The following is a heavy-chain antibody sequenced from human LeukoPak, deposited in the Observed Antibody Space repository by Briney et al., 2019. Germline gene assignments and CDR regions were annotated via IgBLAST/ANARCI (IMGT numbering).Heavy chain of an antibody. D-gene: IGHD3-10*01. J-gene: IGHJ3*02. CDR3: AKSNGYGLVDI. V-gene: IGHV4-59*12. Sequence: KASETLSLTCSASDDSITMYYWGWVRQPPGKGLEWIGNIFYSGSTYYSPSLKSRVTISLDTSRNQFSLKLNSVTAADTAVYYCAKSNGYGLVDIWGQGTMVTVSS. CDR2: IFYSGST. CDR1: DDSITMYY.